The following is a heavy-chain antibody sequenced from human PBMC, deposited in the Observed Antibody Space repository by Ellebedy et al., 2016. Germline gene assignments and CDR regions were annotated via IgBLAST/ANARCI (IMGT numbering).Heavy chain of an antibody. Sequence: ASVKVSXXASGYTFTGYYINWVRQAPGQGLEWMGLINPGAGTVSYTQKFQGRVTMTRDTSTSTVYMELSSLRSEDTAVYYCARDLMVRGVIDYYYGMDVWGQGTTVTVSS. D-gene: IGHD3-10*01. CDR1: GYTFTGYY. V-gene: IGHV1-46*01. J-gene: IGHJ6*02. CDR2: INPGAGTV. CDR3: ARDLMVRGVIDYYYGMDV.